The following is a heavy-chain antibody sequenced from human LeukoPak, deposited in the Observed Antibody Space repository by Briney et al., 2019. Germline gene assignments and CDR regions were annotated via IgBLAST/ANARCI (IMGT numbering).Heavy chain of an antibody. CDR1: GYTFSSYG. CDR3: ARDFAPIAAAGTRYENWFDP. V-gene: IGHV1-8*02. D-gene: IGHD6-13*01. CDR2: MNPNSGNT. J-gene: IGHJ5*02. Sequence: GASVKVSCKASGYTFSSYGISWVRRATGQGLEWMGWMNPNSGNTGYAQKFQGGVTMTRNTSISTAYMELSSLRSEDTAVYYCARDFAPIAAAGTRYENWFDPWGQGTLVTVSS.